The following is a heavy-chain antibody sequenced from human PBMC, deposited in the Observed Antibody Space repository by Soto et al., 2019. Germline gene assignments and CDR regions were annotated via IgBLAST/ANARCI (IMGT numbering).Heavy chain of an antibody. CDR1: GYTFTRYG. Sequence: QVQLVQSGAEVKNPGASVKVSCKASGYTFTRYGIGWARQAPGQGLEWRGWINTYNGNTNNAQNVQSRVTLTTDTSTSTAYMELRSLRSNDTAIYYCAMVDVYVTPGPPDVWGQGTTVIVSS. CDR3: AMVDVYVTPGPPDV. CDR2: INTYNGNT. V-gene: IGHV1-18*01. J-gene: IGHJ6*02. D-gene: IGHD3-16*01.